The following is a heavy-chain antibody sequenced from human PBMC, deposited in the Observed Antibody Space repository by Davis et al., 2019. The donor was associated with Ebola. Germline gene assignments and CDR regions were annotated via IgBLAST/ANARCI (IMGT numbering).Heavy chain of an antibody. J-gene: IGHJ3*02. CDR3: ARFQLEIDAFDI. CDR2: INPNSGGT. CDR1: GYTFTGYY. D-gene: IGHD1-1*01. V-gene: IGHV1-2*02. Sequence: ASVKVSCKASGYTFTGYYMHWVRQAPGQGLEWMGWINPNSGGTNYAQKLQGRVTMTTDTSTSTAYMELRSLRSDDTAVYYCARFQLEIDAFDIWGQGTMVTVSS.